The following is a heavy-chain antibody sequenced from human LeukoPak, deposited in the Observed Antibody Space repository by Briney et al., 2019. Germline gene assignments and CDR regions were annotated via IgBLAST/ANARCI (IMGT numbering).Heavy chain of an antibody. CDR2: ISYDGSNK. D-gene: IGHD3-9*01. V-gene: IGHV3-30*18. CDR3: AKDLGYDILTGYYPYYYYGMDV. Sequence: GGSLRLSCAASGFTFSSYGMHWVRQAPGKGLEWVAVISYDGSNKYYADSVKGRFTISRDNSKNTLYLQMNSLRAEDTAVYYCAKDLGYDILTGYYPYYYYGMDVWGQGTTVTVSS. CDR1: GFTFSSYG. J-gene: IGHJ6*02.